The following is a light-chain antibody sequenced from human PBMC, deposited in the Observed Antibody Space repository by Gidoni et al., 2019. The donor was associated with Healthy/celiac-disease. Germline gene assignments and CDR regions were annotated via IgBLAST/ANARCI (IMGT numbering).Light chain of an antibody. Sequence: DIQMTQSPSSLSAYVGDRVTITCQASQDISNYLNWYQQQPGKAPKLLIYDASNLETGVPSRFSGSGSGTDFTFTISSLQPEDIATYYCQQYDNLPLTFGGGTKVEIK. J-gene: IGKJ4*01. V-gene: IGKV1-33*01. CDR1: QDISNY. CDR3: QQYDNLPLT. CDR2: DAS.